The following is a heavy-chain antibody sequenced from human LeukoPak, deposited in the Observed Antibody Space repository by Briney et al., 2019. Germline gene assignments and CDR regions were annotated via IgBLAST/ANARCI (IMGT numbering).Heavy chain of an antibody. J-gene: IGHJ4*01. CDR2: IYNSGTT. CDR3: ARGARGYSYG. D-gene: IGHD5-18*01. CDR1: GVSVNSGRHY. Sequence: SETLSLTCNVSGVSVNSGRHYWSWIRQPPGKGLEWIDYIYNSGTTNYNPSLKSRVTISVDSSKNQFSLKLTSVTAADTAVYYCARGARGYSYGWGQGTLVTVSS. V-gene: IGHV4-61*01.